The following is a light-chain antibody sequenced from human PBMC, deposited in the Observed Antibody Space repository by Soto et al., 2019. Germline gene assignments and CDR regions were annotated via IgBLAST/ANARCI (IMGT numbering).Light chain of an antibody. CDR1: SSDVGGYNY. CDR3: HSYDNSLSGSV. V-gene: IGLV2-14*01. J-gene: IGLJ2*01. CDR2: EVS. Sequence: QSALTQPASVSGSPGQSITISCTGTSSDVGGYNYVSWYQQHPGKAPKLMIYEVSYRPSGVSNRFSGSKSGNTASLTISGLQADDEADYYCHSYDNSLSGSVFGGGTKLTVL.